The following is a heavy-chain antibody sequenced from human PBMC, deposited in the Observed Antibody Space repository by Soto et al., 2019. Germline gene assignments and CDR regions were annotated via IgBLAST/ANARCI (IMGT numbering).Heavy chain of an antibody. J-gene: IGHJ3*02. CDR1: GFTFSSYS. CDR2: ISSSSSYI. Sequence: GGSLRLSCAASGFTFSSYSINWVRQAPWKGLEWVSSISSSSSYIYYADSVKGRFTISRDNAKNSLYLQMNSLRAEDTAVYYCSRYIGLYYDSSGYYYEGDAFDICGQGTMVTVSS. V-gene: IGHV3-21*01. CDR3: SRYIGLYYDSSGYYYEGDAFDI. D-gene: IGHD3-22*01.